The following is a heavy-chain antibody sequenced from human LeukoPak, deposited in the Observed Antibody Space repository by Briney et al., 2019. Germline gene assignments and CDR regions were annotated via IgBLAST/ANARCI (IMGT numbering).Heavy chain of an antibody. Sequence: LSLTCTVSGVSISSGGYAWSWIRQPPGEGLEWVSAISGSGGSTYYADSVKGRFTISRDNSKNTLYLQMNSLRAEDTAVYYCANGVQLLRYYFDYWGQGTLVTVSS. J-gene: IGHJ4*02. CDR3: ANGVQLLRYYFDY. CDR2: ISGSGGST. V-gene: IGHV3-23*01. CDR1: GVSISSGGYA. D-gene: IGHD2-2*01.